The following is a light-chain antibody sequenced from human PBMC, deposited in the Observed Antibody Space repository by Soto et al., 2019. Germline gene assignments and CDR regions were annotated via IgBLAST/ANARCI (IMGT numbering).Light chain of an antibody. Sequence: EIVLTQSPATLSLSPGEGVTLSCRASQSVSSYLAWYQQKPGQAPRLLIYDASNRATGIPARFSGGGSGTDFTLTISSLEPEDFAVYSWQQRSNWPRYTFGQGTKLEIK. CDR2: DAS. V-gene: IGKV3-11*01. J-gene: IGKJ2*01. CDR1: QSVSSY. CDR3: QQRSNWPRYT.